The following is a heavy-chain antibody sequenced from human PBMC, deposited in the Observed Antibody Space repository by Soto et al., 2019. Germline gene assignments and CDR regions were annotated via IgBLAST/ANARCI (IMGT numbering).Heavy chain of an antibody. D-gene: IGHD3-10*01. CDR3: ARARGMVRGVTSPNYYYGMDV. Sequence: VASVKVSCKASGYTFTSYYMHWVRQAPGQGLEWMGIINPSGGSTSYAQKFQGRVTMTRDTSTSTVYMELSSLRSEDTAVYYCARARGMVRGVTSPNYYYGMDVWGQGTTVTVSS. CDR1: GYTFTSYY. V-gene: IGHV1-46*01. J-gene: IGHJ6*02. CDR2: INPSGGST.